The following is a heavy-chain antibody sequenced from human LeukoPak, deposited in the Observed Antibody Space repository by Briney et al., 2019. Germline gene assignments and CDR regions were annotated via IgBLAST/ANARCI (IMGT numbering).Heavy chain of an antibody. J-gene: IGHJ4*02. CDR1: GYTFTSYD. Sequence: GASVKVSCKAFGYTFTSYDINWVRQATGQGREWMGWMNPNSGNTGYAQKFQGRVTMTRNTSISTAYMELSSLRSEDTAVYYCFVVVVAGTGYWGQGTLVTVSS. V-gene: IGHV1-8*01. CDR3: FVVVVAGTGY. CDR2: MNPNSGNT. D-gene: IGHD2-15*01.